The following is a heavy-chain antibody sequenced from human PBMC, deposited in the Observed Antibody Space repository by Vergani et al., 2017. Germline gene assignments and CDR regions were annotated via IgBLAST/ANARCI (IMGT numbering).Heavy chain of an antibody. D-gene: IGHD2-8*01. CDR2: ITQDGSEK. J-gene: IGHJ4*02. CDR3: ASDTRYCNNPTYLPNNAFDY. Sequence: EVQVVESGGGVVQPGGSLRLSCAASGVIFSRYWMSWVRQAPGKGLEWVANITQDGSEKYYVESVKGRFTISRDNAKNSLFLQIFSLRAEDTAVYYCASDTRYCNNPTYLPNNAFDYWGQGILVTVSS. CDR1: GVIFSRYW. V-gene: IGHV3-7*01.